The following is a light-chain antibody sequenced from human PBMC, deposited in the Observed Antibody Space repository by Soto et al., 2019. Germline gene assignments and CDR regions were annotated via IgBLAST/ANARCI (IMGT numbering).Light chain of an antibody. CDR2: DAS. Sequence: EIVLTQSPDTLSLAPGERATLSCRASQSISNYLAWYQQKPGQAPRLLIYDASNRATGIPARFSGSGSGTDFTLTISSIAPEDFAVYYCQQRSDKPPITFGQGTRLEIK. CDR3: QQRSDKPPIT. CDR1: QSISNY. V-gene: IGKV3-11*01. J-gene: IGKJ5*01.